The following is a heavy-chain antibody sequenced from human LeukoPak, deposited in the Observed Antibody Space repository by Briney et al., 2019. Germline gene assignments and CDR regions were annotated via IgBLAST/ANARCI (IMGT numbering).Heavy chain of an antibody. V-gene: IGHV1-18*01. J-gene: IGHJ6*02. CDR2: ISAYNGNT. D-gene: IGHD3-3*01. CDR1: GYTFTSYG. CDR3: ARAYDFWSGYYPDLSGYGMDV. Sequence: ASVKVSCKASGYTFTSYGISWVRQAPGQGLEWMGWISAYNGNTNYAQKPQGRVTMTTDTSTSTAYMELRSLRSDDTAVYYCARAYDFWSGYYPDLSGYGMDVWGQGTTVTVSS.